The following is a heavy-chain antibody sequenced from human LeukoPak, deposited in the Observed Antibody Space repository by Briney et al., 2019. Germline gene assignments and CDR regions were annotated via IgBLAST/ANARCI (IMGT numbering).Heavy chain of an antibody. D-gene: IGHD6-6*01. Sequence: PGGSLRLSCSASGFTFNNYAMTWVRQAPGKGLEWVGRIKSKTDGGTTDYAAPVKGRFTISRDDSKNTLYLQMNSLKTEDTAVYYCTTARGVAARLNWFDPWGQGTLVTVSS. CDR1: GFTFNNYA. V-gene: IGHV3-15*01. CDR2: IKSKTDGGTT. CDR3: TTARGVAARLNWFDP. J-gene: IGHJ5*02.